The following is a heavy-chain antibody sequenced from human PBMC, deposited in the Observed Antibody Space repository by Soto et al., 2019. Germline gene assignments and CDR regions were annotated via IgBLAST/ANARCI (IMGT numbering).Heavy chain of an antibody. D-gene: IGHD3-22*01. V-gene: IGHV4-34*01. Sequence: SETLSLTCAVYGGSFSGYYWSWIRQPPGKGLEWIGEINHSGSTNHNPSLKSRVTISVDTSKNQFSLKLSSVTAADTAVYYCARAPLYYYDSSGYYLGSANAFDIWGQGTMVTVSS. CDR3: ARAPLYYYDSSGYYLGSANAFDI. J-gene: IGHJ3*02. CDR1: GGSFSGYY. CDR2: INHSGST.